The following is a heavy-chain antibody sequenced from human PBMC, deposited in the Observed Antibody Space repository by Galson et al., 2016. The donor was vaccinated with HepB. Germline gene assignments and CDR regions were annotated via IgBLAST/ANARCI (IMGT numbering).Heavy chain of an antibody. J-gene: IGHJ4*02. V-gene: IGHV3-33*01. Sequence: SLRLSCATSGFNFNTYGMHWVRQAPGKGLEWVAVIWYDGSNKYYADSVKGRFTISRDNSRTTLYLRMNSLRADDTAVYYCARGGYLYYSGTYMGAYWGQGTLVTVSS. D-gene: IGHD1-7*01. CDR1: GFNFNTYG. CDR3: ARGGYLYYSGTYMGAY. CDR2: IWYDGSNK.